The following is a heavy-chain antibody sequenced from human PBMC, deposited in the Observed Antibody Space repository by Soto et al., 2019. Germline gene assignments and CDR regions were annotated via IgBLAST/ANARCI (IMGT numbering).Heavy chain of an antibody. CDR2: ISAYNGNT. CDR1: GYTFTSYG. CDR3: VREEEVLRGVVSLAY. D-gene: IGHD3-10*01. V-gene: IGHV1-18*01. J-gene: IGHJ4*02. Sequence: QVQMVQSGTEVKKPGASVKVSCKASGYTFTSYGLSWVRQAPGQGLEWMGWISAYNGNTKYAQKVQDRVTMTTDTPTNTAYMQLSSLRSDDTAVYYCVREEEVLRGVVSLAYWGQGTLVTVSS.